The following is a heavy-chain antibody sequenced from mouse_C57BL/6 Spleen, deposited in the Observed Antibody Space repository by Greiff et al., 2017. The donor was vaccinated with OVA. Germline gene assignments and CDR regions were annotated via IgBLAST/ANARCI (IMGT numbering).Heavy chain of an antibody. Sequence: VKLQQSGPGLVQPSQSLSITCTVSGFSLTSYGVHWVRQSPGKGLEWLGVIWRGGSTDYNAAFMSRLSITKDNSKSQVFFKMNSLQADDTAIYYCATYYSNYGAMDYWGQGTSVTVSS. CDR1: GFSLTSYG. J-gene: IGHJ4*01. D-gene: IGHD2-5*01. CDR2: IWRGGST. V-gene: IGHV2-5*01. CDR3: ATYYSNYGAMDY.